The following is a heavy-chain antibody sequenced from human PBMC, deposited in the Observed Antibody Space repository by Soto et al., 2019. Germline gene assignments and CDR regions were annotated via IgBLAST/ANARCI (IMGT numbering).Heavy chain of an antibody. V-gene: IGHV1-46*01. CDR2: INPTSAST. Sequence: QVQLVQSGAEVRKPGASVKVSCKASGYTFTSYYIHWVRQAPGQGLEWMGIINPTSASTSYAQKFQGKVTMTRDTSTSTVYMVLSSLRSEDTAAYYCASGHCSRTGCPLYYYYGMDVWGQGTTVTVSS. CDR1: GYTFTSYY. J-gene: IGHJ6*02. CDR3: ASGHCSRTGCPLYYYYGMDV. D-gene: IGHD2-2*01.